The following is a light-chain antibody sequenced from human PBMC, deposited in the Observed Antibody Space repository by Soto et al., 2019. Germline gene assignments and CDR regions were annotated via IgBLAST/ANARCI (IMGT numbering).Light chain of an antibody. J-gene: IGKJ5*01. Sequence: EIVFAHSPGTLSFAPVERATLSCRASQSVSSNLAWYQQKPGQAPRLLIYGASTRATGVTARFRGGGSGTEFTLTISSLQSEDSAVYYCQQYHQWPPITFGQGTRLEIK. CDR2: GAS. V-gene: IGKV3-15*01. CDR1: QSVSSN. CDR3: QQYHQWPPIT.